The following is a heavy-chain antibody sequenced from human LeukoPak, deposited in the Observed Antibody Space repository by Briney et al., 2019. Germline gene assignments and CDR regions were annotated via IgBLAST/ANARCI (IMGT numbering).Heavy chain of an antibody. Sequence: SETLSLTCTVSGDSISSSSYYWGWIRQPPGKGLEWIGSIYYSGTTYYNPSLKSRVTISVDTSKNQFSLKLSSVTAADTAVYYCARGLSWGRGTLVTVSS. CDR1: GDSISSSSYY. J-gene: IGHJ4*02. D-gene: IGHD6-19*01. CDR3: ARGLS. V-gene: IGHV4-39*01. CDR2: IYYSGTT.